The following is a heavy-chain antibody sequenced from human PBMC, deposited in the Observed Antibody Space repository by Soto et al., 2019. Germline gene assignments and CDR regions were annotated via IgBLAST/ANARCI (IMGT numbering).Heavy chain of an antibody. J-gene: IGHJ4*02. CDR3: ARPGGDYSNPFDY. V-gene: IGHV5-10-1*01. D-gene: IGHD4-4*01. Sequence: PVESLKISCKGSGYSFTSYWISWVRQMPGKGLEWMGRIDPSDSYTNYSPSFQGHVTISADKSISTAYLQWSSLKASDTAMYYCARPGGDYSNPFDYWGQGTLVTVSS. CDR1: GYSFTSYW. CDR2: IDPSDSYT.